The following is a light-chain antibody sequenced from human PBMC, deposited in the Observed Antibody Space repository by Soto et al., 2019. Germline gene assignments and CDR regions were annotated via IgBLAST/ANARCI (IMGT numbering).Light chain of an antibody. V-gene: IGKV3-20*01. CDR3: HQFGVSPPYT. Sequence: EIVLTQSPGTLSLSPGDRATLSCRASQSVNSNYLGWYQQKPGHAPRLLIYGASSRASGVPDRFSGSGSGTDFTLTISRLEPEDFAVYYCHQFGVSPPYTFGQGTKLEI. CDR1: QSVNSNY. CDR2: GAS. J-gene: IGKJ2*01.